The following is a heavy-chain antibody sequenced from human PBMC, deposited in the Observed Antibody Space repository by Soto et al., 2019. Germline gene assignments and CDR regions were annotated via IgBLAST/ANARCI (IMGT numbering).Heavy chain of an antibody. Sequence: QVQLVESGGGLVKPGGSLRLSCAASGFTFSDYYMSWIRQAPGKGLEWVSYISSSSSYTNYADSVKGRFTISRDNAKNSLYLQMNSLRAEGTAVYYCARVLVAAAKPNWFDPWGQGTLVTVSS. V-gene: IGHV3-11*05. CDR3: ARVLVAAAKPNWFDP. CDR2: ISSSSSYT. J-gene: IGHJ5*02. D-gene: IGHD6-13*01. CDR1: GFTFSDYY.